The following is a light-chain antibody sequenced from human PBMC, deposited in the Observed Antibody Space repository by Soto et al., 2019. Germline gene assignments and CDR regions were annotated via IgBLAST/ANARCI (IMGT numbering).Light chain of an antibody. CDR1: SGHSSYI. CDR2: LEGSGSY. V-gene: IGLV4-60*02. CDR3: ETWDSNTHTV. Sequence: QSVLTQSSSASASLGSSVKLTCTLSSGHSSYIIAWHQQQTGKAPRYLMKLEGSGSYNKGSGVPDRFSGASSGADRYLTISNLQFEDEADYYCETWDSNTHTVFGGGTKQTVL. J-gene: IGLJ3*02.